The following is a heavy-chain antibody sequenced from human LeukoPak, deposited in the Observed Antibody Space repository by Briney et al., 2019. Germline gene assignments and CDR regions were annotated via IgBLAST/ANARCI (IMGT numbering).Heavy chain of an antibody. J-gene: IGHJ4*02. Sequence: GGSLRLSCAASGFTFSSYSMNWVRQAPGKGLEWVSSISSSSSYIYYADSVKGRFTISRDNAKNSLYLQMNSLRAEDTAVYHCARDRMGQLLATGEFDYWGQGTLVTVSS. V-gene: IGHV3-21*01. CDR2: ISSSSSYI. CDR1: GFTFSSYS. D-gene: IGHD6-13*01. CDR3: ARDRMGQLLATGEFDY.